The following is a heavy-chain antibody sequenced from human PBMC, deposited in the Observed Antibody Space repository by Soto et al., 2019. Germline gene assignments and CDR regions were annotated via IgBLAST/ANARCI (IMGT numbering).Heavy chain of an antibody. CDR1: GGTFSSYA. Sequence: ASVKVSCKASGGTFSSYAISWVRQAPGQGLEWMGGIIPIFGTANYAQKFQGRVTITADESTSTAYMELSSLRSEDTAVYYCARDLMSAAGENWFDPWGQGTLVTVSS. CDR2: IIPIFGTA. V-gene: IGHV1-69*13. J-gene: IGHJ5*02. D-gene: IGHD6-13*01. CDR3: ARDLMSAAGENWFDP.